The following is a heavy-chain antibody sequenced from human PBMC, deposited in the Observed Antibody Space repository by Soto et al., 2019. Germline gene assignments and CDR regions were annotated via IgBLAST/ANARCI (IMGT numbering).Heavy chain of an antibody. CDR3: ARLGRGVYYDFWSGPKIKTYYYYYMDV. J-gene: IGHJ6*03. CDR1: GLTFCDYD. V-gene: IGHV3-11*01. Sequence: PGGSLRLSCSASGLTFCDYDMSWIRKAPGKGLEWVSYISSSGSTIYYADSVKGRFTISRDNAKNSLYRQMNSLRAEDTAVYYCARLGRGVYYDFWSGPKIKTYYYYYMDVWGKGTTVTVSS. D-gene: IGHD3-3*01. CDR2: ISSSGSTI.